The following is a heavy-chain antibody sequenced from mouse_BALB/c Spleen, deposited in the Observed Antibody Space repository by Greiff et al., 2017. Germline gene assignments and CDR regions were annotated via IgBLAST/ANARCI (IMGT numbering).Heavy chain of an antibody. CDR3: ARDYPYYFDY. CDR1: GFTFSSYG. CDR2: INSNGGST. V-gene: IGHV5-6-3*01. J-gene: IGHJ2*01. Sequence: EVKLVESGGGLVQPGGSLKLSCAASGFTFSSYGMSWVRQTPDKRLELVATINSNGGSTYYPDSVKGRFTISRDNAKNTLYLQMSSLKSEDTAMYYCARDYPYYFDYWPRHHSHSLL.